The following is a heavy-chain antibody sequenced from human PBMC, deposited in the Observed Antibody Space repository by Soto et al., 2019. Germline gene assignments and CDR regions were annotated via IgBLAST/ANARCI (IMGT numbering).Heavy chain of an antibody. CDR3: AASIFYYGMDV. V-gene: IGHV5-51*01. CDR1: GYTFTNYW. J-gene: IGHJ6*02. Sequence: PGESLKISCKGSGYTFTNYWIGWVRQMPGKGPEWMGIIYPGDSDTKYNPSFQGQVTISADKSITTTYLQWGSLKASDTAIYYCAASIFYYGMDVWGQGTTVTVS. CDR2: IYPGDSDT.